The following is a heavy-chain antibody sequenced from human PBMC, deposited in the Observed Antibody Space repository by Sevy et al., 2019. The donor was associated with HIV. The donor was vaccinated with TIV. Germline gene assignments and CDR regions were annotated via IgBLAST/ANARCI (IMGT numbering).Heavy chain of an antibody. J-gene: IGHJ3*01. CDR3: AKVLNPALASMMEVTVRSLKGFDV. Sequence: GGSLRLSCAASGFTFNTHVMNWVRQAPGKGLEWVSSISGFGNTYYADSVRGRFTITRDNAKNTLYLQMNSLRAGDTAVYYCAKVLNPALASMMEVTVRSLKGFDVWGQGTMVTVSS. CDR2: ISGFGNT. CDR1: GFTFNTHV. V-gene: IGHV3-23*01. D-gene: IGHD3-22*01.